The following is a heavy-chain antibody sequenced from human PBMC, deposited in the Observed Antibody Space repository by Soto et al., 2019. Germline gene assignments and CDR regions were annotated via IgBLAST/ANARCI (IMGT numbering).Heavy chain of an antibody. CDR1: GGSISSSSYY. V-gene: IGHV4-39*01. Sequence: SETLSLTCTVSGGSISSSSYYWGWIRQPPGKGLEWIGSIYYSGSTYYNPSLKSRVTISVDTSKNQFSLKLSSVTAADTAVYYCARQETIWFGELLSLNWFDPWGQGTLVTVSS. J-gene: IGHJ5*02. CDR2: IYYSGST. CDR3: ARQETIWFGELLSLNWFDP. D-gene: IGHD3-10*01.